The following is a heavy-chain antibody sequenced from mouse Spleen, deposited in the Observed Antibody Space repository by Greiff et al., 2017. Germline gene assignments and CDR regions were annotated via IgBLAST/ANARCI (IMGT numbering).Heavy chain of an antibody. CDR1: GYTFTDYY. CDR2: IYPGSGNT. CDR3: ARATTVTGFAY. D-gene: IGHD2-1*01. V-gene: IGHV1-84*02. J-gene: IGHJ3*01. Sequence: LVESGPELVKPGASVKISCKASGYTFTDYYINWVKQKPGQGLEWIGWIYPGSGNTKYNEKFKGKATLTVDTSSSTAYMQLSSLTSEDTAVYFCARATTVTGFAYWGQGTLVTVSA.